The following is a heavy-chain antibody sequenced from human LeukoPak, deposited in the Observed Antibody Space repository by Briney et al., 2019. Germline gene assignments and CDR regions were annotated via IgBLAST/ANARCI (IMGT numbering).Heavy chain of an antibody. CDR3: TRGRFPAVVRGVDGAFES. CDR2: IIPRIATP. D-gene: IGHD3-10*01. CDR1: GGTFSTHS. V-gene: IGHV1-69*01. Sequence: ASVTVSCKASGGTFSTHSMNWVRQVPGQGLEWMGGIIPRIATPTYARNFQGRLTITADESTSTAYMEMTSLRPDDTAVYYCTRGRFPAVVRGVDGAFESWGQGTMVTVSS. J-gene: IGHJ3*02.